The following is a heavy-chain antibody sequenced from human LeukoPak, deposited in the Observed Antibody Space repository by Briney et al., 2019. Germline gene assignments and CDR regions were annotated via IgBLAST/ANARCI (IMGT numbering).Heavy chain of an antibody. CDR1: GFTVSSNY. J-gene: IGHJ6*03. CDR2: ISGSSSYI. Sequence: PGGSLRLSCAASGFTVSSNYMSWVRQAPGKGLEWVSSISGSSSYIYYADSVKGRFIISRDNAKNSLYLQMNSLRAEDTAVYYCARSYGSGSYDLYYYYMDVWGKGTTVTVSS. V-gene: IGHV3-21*01. D-gene: IGHD3-10*01. CDR3: ARSYGSGSYDLYYYYMDV.